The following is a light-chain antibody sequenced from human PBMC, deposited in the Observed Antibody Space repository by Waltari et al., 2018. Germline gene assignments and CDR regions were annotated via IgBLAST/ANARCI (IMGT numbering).Light chain of an antibody. CDR1: SSNIGSPYN. Sequence: QSVLTQPPSVSGAPGQRVTISCTGSSSNIGSPYNVHWYQQVPGRAPKLLIYHDSEWASGVPDRFSGSKSGPSASLAITGLQAEDEAEYFCQSYDSGLNGLFFGGGTKVTVL. CDR2: HDS. CDR3: QSYDSGLNGLF. J-gene: IGLJ2*01. V-gene: IGLV1-40*01.